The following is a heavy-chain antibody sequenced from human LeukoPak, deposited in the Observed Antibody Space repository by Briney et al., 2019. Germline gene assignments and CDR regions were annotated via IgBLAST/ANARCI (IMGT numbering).Heavy chain of an antibody. V-gene: IGHV3-48*03. J-gene: IGHJ4*02. CDR2: INSVGSPI. Sequence: GGSLRLSCAASGFTFSTYEMNWVRQAPGKGLEWVSYINSVGSPIYYADSVKGRFTISRDNAKNSLYLQMNSLRAEDTAVYYCARYGRYPDYWGQGTLITVSS. D-gene: IGHD3-9*01. CDR1: GFTFSTYE. CDR3: ARYGRYPDY.